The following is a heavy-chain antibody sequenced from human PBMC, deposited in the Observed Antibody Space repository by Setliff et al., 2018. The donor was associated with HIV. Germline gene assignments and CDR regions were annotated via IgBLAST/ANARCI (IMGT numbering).Heavy chain of an antibody. D-gene: IGHD2-15*01. J-gene: IGHJ5*02. Sequence: PGESLKISCAASGFNFSSHTMNWIRQAPGKGLEWVSSISSTGTYIYYADSVKGRFTISRDNSKNTLYLQMNSLRAEDTAVYYCAKCGGTCWHNFFGPWGQGTLVTVSS. V-gene: IGHV3-21*04. CDR2: ISSTGTYI. CDR3: AKCGGTCWHNFFGP. CDR1: GFNFSSHT.